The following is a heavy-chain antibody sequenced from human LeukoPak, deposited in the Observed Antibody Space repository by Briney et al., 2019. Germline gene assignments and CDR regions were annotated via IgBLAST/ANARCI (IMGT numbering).Heavy chain of an antibody. J-gene: IGHJ5*02. CDR1: GGTFGSYA. CDR3: ARERPMVRGVTRNNWFDP. V-gene: IGHV1-69*13. CDR2: IIPIFGTA. D-gene: IGHD3-10*01. Sequence: SVKVSCKASGGTFGSYAISWVRQAPGQGLEWMGGIIPIFGTANYAQKFQGRVTITADESTSTAYMELSSLRSEDTAVYYCARERPMVRGVTRNNWFDPWGQGTLVTVSS.